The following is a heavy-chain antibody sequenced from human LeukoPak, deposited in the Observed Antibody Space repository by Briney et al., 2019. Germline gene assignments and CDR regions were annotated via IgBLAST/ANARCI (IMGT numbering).Heavy chain of an antibody. CDR2: NIPIFGTA. D-gene: IGHD3-9*01. CDR1: GGTFSSYA. J-gene: IGHJ6*03. Sequence: GSSVKVSCKASGGTFSSYAISWVRQAPGQGLEWMGRNIPIFGTANYAQKFQGRVTITTDESTSTAYMELSSLRSEDTDVYYCARGGHGLRYFDWLQHYYYMDVWGKGTTVTVSS. V-gene: IGHV1-69*05. CDR3: ARGGHGLRYFDWLQHYYYMDV.